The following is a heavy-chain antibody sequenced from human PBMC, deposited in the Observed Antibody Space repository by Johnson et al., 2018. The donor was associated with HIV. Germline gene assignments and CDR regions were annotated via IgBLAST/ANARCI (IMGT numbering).Heavy chain of an antibody. V-gene: IGHV3-43D*03. Sequence: VQLVESGGVVVQPGGSLRLSCAASGFTFDDYAMPWVRQAPVKGLECVSLICWAGCSTYYADPVNSRFCLSRDNSKNSLYLGMNSLRAEDTALYYCAKDSLGDPVVVSAFDIWGQETMVTVSS. CDR2: ICWAGCST. J-gene: IGHJ3*02. D-gene: IGHD2-21*01. CDR1: GFTFDDYA. CDR3: AKDSLGDPVVVSAFDI.